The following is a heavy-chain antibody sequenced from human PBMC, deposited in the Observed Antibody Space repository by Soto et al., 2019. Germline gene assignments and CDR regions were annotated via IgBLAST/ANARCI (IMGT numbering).Heavy chain of an antibody. J-gene: IGHJ5*02. D-gene: IGHD6-19*01. CDR1: GGTFNDNV. V-gene: IGHV1-69*01. CDR2: ITPIFGTATP. Sequence: QVRLVQSGAEVKKPGSSVTVTCKASGGTFNDNVISWVRQAPGQGLEWMGGITPIFGTATPNSARKFQGRVTITADESSTTAYMELGSLTSEDTALCDCATGMAVAFEHWGQGSLVTVTS. CDR3: ATGMAVAFEH.